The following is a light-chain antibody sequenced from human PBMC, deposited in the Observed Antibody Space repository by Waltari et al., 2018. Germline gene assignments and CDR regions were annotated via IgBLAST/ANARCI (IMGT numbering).Light chain of an antibody. J-gene: IGLJ3*02. CDR1: SSNIGSNI. CDR2: SNN. Sequence: QSVLTQPPSASGPPGQRVTISCSGSSSNIGSNIVTWYQQFPGTAPKLLIYSNNQRPSGVPDRFSGSKSGTSGSLAISGLRSEDEADYFCAAWDDSLNGWVFGGGTKLTVL. CDR3: AAWDDSLNGWV. V-gene: IGLV1-44*01.